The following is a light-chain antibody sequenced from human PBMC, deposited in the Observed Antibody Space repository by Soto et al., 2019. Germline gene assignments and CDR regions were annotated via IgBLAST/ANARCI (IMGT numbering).Light chain of an antibody. CDR3: QKLTNFRFT. J-gene: IGKJ2*01. CDR2: GAS. Sequence: IPLTQSPSSLSASVGDRVTITCRASQGSNKFLAWYQQRRGKASQLLVYGASTLQSGVPSRFSGSGSGTDVNLTIRSLQPEDFATSYCQKLTNFRFTFGQGTNLDIK. V-gene: IGKV1-9*01. CDR1: QGSNKF.